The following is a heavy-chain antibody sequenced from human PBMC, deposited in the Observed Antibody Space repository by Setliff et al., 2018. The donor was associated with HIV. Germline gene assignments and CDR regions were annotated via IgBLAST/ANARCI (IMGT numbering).Heavy chain of an antibody. D-gene: IGHD3-10*01. CDR3: ARGQGGYYYGSGSYPNWFDP. Sequence: SETLSLTCTVSGGSISSGGYFWSWIRQVPGKGLEWIGYIYYSGSTFYNPSRKSRATVSVDMSKNQFSLKLSSVTAADTAVYYCARGQGGYYYGSGSYPNWFDPWGQGSLVTAPQ. CDR2: IYYSGST. J-gene: IGHJ5*02. CDR1: GGSISSGGYF. V-gene: IGHV4-31*03.